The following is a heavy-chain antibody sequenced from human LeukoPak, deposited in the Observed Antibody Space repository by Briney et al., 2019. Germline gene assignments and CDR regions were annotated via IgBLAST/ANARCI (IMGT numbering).Heavy chain of an antibody. J-gene: IGHJ5*02. Sequence: SVNVSCKASGGTFSSYAISWVRQAPGQGLEWMGGIIPIFGTANYAQKFQGRVTITADESTSTAYMELSSLRSEDTAVYYCARDGPTVTNNWFDPWGQGTLVTVSS. V-gene: IGHV1-69*01. CDR2: IIPIFGTA. D-gene: IGHD4-17*01. CDR1: GGTFSSYA. CDR3: ARDGPTVTNNWFDP.